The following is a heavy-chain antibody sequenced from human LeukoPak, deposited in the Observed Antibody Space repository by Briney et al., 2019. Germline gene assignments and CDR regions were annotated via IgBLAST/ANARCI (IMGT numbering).Heavy chain of an antibody. V-gene: IGHV1-46*03. Sequence: ASVKVSCKASGYTFTSYYMHWVRQAPGQGHEWMGIINPSGGSTSYAQKFQGRVTMTRDTSTSTVYMELSSLRSEDTAVYYCTTYYDFWSGKNWFDPWGQGTLVTVSS. J-gene: IGHJ5*02. CDR3: TTYYDFWSGKNWFDP. D-gene: IGHD3-3*01. CDR2: INPSGGST. CDR1: GYTFTSYY.